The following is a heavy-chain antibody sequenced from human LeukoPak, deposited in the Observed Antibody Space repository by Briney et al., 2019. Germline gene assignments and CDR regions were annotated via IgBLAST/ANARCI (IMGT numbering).Heavy chain of an antibody. D-gene: IGHD3-3*01. J-gene: IGHJ6*03. V-gene: IGHV1-69*05. CDR3: AKGDYDFWSGHLRYYYYYMDV. CDR2: IIPIFGTA. Sequence: GASVKVSCKASGGTFSSYAISWVRQAPGQGLEWMGGIIPIFGTANYAQKFQGRVTITTDESTSTAYMELSSLRSEDTAVYYCAKGDYDFWSGHLRYYYYYMDVWGKGTTVTVSS. CDR1: GGTFSSYA.